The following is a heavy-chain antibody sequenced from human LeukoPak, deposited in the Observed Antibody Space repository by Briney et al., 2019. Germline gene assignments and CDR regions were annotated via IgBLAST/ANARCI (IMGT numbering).Heavy chain of an antibody. CDR3: ARENPSGYYNRPIDY. Sequence: SETLSLTCAVYGGSFSGYYWSWIRQPPGKGLEWIGEINHSGSTNYNPSLKSRVTISVDTSKNQFSLKLSSVTAADTAIYYCARENPSGYYNRPIDYWGQGTLVTVSS. CDR2: INHSGST. V-gene: IGHV4-34*01. CDR1: GGSFSGYY. J-gene: IGHJ4*02. D-gene: IGHD3-22*01.